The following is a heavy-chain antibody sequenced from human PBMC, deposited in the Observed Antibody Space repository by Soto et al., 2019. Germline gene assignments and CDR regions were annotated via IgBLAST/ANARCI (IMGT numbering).Heavy chain of an antibody. Sequence: QVQLVQSGAEVKKPGASVRVSCKASRYTFKGYYIHWVRQAPGQGLEWMGWINPDSGATDSLQKFQCRVTMTRDTSITTAYMELSGLRSADTAVYSCASYAILGSNSYIDNWGQGTLGTFSS. J-gene: IGHJ4*02. D-gene: IGHD2-2*01. CDR2: INPDSGAT. V-gene: IGHV1-2*02. CDR3: ASYAILGSNSYIDN. CDR1: RYTFKGYY.